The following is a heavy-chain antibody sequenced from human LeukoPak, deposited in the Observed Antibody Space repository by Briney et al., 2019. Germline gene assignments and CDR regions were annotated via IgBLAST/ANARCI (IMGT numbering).Heavy chain of an antibody. J-gene: IGHJ4*02. V-gene: IGHV1-24*01. D-gene: IGHD6-13*01. Sequence: ASVKVSRKVSGYTLTELSMHWVRQAPGKGLEWMGGFDPEDGETIYAQKFRGRVTMTEDTSTDTAYMELSSLRSEDTAVYYCATDLVGQSWYYFDYWGQGTLVTVSS. CDR2: FDPEDGET. CDR3: ATDLVGQSWYYFDY. CDR1: GYTLTELS.